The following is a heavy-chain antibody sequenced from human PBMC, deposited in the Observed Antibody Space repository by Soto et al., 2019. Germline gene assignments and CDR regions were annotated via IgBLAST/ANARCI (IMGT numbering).Heavy chain of an antibody. Sequence: QVQLVESGGGVVQPGKSLRLSCAASGFVFTSYAIHWVRQAPGKGLEWVALISYNGINKYYADSVKGRFTISRDNSNNTLYLHMHRLIGEDSAMYYCAIGGSSDLHLTYFDPWGQGTLVTVSS. D-gene: IGHD6-19*01. CDR3: AIGGSSDLHLTYFDP. CDR2: ISYNGINK. J-gene: IGHJ5*02. V-gene: IGHV3-30-3*01. CDR1: GFVFTSYA.